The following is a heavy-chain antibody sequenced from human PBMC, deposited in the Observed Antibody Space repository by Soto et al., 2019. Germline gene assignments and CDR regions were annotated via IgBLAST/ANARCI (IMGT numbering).Heavy chain of an antibody. D-gene: IGHD1-26*01. CDR3: AKARVRIVGANSFDY. CDR2: ISDDGDKR. V-gene: IGHV3-30*18. CDR1: GFTLSNYG. J-gene: IGHJ4*02. Sequence: GGSLRLSCVGSGFTLSNYGMHWVRQPPGKGLEWVALISDDGDKRYYADSVRGRLIISRDNSKDTLYLQMNSLGPDDTAVYFCAKARVRIVGANSFDYWGQGTPVTV.